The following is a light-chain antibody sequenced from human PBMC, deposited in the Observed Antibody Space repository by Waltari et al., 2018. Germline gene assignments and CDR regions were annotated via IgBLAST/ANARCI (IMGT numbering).Light chain of an antibody. Sequence: EIVLTQSPGTLSLSPRDRATLPCRASQSVSRTLAWYQQKPGQAPRLLIYDASSRATGIPDRFSGSGSGTDFSLTISRLEPEDFAVYYCQKYGTLPATFGQGTKVEIK. V-gene: IGKV3-20*01. CDR3: QKYGTLPAT. CDR1: QSVSRT. J-gene: IGKJ1*01. CDR2: DAS.